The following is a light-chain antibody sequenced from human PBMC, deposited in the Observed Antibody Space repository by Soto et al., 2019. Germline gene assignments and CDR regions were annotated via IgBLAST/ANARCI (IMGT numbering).Light chain of an antibody. CDR1: QSISSW. CDR3: QQYNSFAT. Sequence: DIQMTQSPSTLSASVXDRVTITCRASQSISSWLAWYQQKPGKAPKLLIYDASSLESGVPSRFSGSGSGTEFTLTISSLQPDDFATYYCQQYNSFATFGQGTKVDI. CDR2: DAS. J-gene: IGKJ1*01. V-gene: IGKV1-5*01.